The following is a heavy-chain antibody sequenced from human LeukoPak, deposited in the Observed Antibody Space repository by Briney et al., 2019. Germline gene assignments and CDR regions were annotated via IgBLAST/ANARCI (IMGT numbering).Heavy chain of an antibody. V-gene: IGHV3-23*01. CDR2: ISGSGGST. CDR3: AKGYYDILTGYSPFDY. J-gene: IGHJ4*02. Sequence: GGSLRLSCVASGLTFSSYGMSWVRQTPGKGLEWVSAISGSGGSTYSADSVKGRFTISRDNSKNTLYLQMNSLRAEDTAVYYCAKGYYDILTGYSPFDYWGQGTLVTVSS. D-gene: IGHD3-9*01. CDR1: GLTFSSYG.